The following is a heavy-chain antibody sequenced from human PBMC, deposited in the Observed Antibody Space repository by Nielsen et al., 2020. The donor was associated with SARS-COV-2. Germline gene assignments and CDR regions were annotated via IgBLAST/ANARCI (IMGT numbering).Heavy chain of an antibody. J-gene: IGHJ5*02. CDR2: ISSSGSTI. D-gene: IGHD4-17*01. Sequence: GESLKISCAASGFTFSDYYMSWIRQAPGKGLEWVSYISSSGSTIYYADSVKGRFTISRDNAKNSLYLQMNSLRAEDTAVYYCARFRLRRWFDPWGQGTLVTVSS. CDR1: GFTFSDYY. V-gene: IGHV3-11*04. CDR3: ARFRLRRWFDP.